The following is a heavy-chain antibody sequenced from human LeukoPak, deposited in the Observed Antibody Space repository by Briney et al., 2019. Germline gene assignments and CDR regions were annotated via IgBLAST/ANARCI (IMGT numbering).Heavy chain of an antibody. CDR1: GFPFSNYE. D-gene: IGHD1-26*01. J-gene: IGHJ4*02. Sequence: GGSLRLSCAASGFPFSNYEMNWVRQAPGKGLEWVSYISSSGSSIYYADSVKGRFSISRDNAKNSLYLQMNSLRVEDTGVYYCASGGNMKWYWRQGTLVTVSS. CDR2: ISSSGSSI. V-gene: IGHV3-48*03. CDR3: ASGGNMKWY.